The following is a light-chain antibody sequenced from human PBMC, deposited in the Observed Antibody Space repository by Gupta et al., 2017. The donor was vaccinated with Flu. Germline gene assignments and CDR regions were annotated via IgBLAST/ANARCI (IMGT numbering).Light chain of an antibody. CDR1: QTVLHSSNNKNY. J-gene: IGKJ2*01. Sequence: DIVMTQSPESLAVSLGERATINCKSSQTVLHSSNNKNYLSWYQQKPGQPPKLLFYWASTRESGVPNRFSGSGSGTDFTLTISSLQDEDVAIYYCQQYYSTPPYTFGQGTKLEI. CDR3: QQYYSTPPYT. V-gene: IGKV4-1*01. CDR2: WAS.